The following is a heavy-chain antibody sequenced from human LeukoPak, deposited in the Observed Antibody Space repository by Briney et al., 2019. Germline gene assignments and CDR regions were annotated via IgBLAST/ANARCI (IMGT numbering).Heavy chain of an antibody. CDR3: ARQRYDDFWSAPSDVFDI. Sequence: GESLKISCKGSGYSFTNYWIGWVRQMPGKGLEWMGIIYPGDSNTRYSPSFQGQVTISVDKSISTAYLQWSSLKASDTAMCYCARQRYDDFWSAPSDVFDIWGQGTMVTVSS. J-gene: IGHJ3*02. V-gene: IGHV5-51*01. CDR2: IYPGDSNT. CDR1: GYSFTNYW. D-gene: IGHD3-3*01.